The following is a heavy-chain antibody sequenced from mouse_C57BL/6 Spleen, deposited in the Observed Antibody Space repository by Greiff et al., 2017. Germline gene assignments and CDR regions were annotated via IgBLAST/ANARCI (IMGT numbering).Heavy chain of an antibody. J-gene: IGHJ4*01. CDR2: IYPGDGDT. D-gene: IGHD2-4*01. V-gene: IGHV1-82*01. Sequence: QVQLQQSGPELVKPGASVKISCKASGYAFSSSWMNWVKQRPGKGLEWIGRIYPGDGDTNYNGKFKGKATLTADKSSSTAYMQLSSLTSEDSAVYFCARGTNDYDGYYAMDYWGQGTSVTVSS. CDR3: ARGTNDYDGYYAMDY. CDR1: GYAFSSSW.